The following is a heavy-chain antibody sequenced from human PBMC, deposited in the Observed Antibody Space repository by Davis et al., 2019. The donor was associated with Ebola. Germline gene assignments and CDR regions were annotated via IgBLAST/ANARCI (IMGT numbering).Heavy chain of an antibody. CDR1: GFTFSGSA. CDR3: TRRGSSYGMDV. Sequence: GESLKISCAASGFTFSGSAMHWVRQASGKGLEWVGRIRSKANSYATAYAASVKGRFTISRDDSKNTAYLQMNSLKTEDTAVYYCTRRGSSYGMDVWGQGTTVTVSS. CDR2: IRSKANSYAT. D-gene: IGHD6-6*01. J-gene: IGHJ6*02. V-gene: IGHV3-73*01.